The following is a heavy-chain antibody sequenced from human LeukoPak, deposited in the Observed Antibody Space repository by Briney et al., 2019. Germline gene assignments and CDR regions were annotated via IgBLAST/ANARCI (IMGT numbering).Heavy chain of an antibody. Sequence: GASVKVSCKASGYTFTSYGISWVRQAPGQGLEWMGWISAYNGNTNYAQKLQGRVTMTTDTSTSTAYMELGSLRSDDTAVYYCARVIIAVAGSYYYYMDVWGKGTTVTVSS. CDR1: GYTFTSYG. J-gene: IGHJ6*03. V-gene: IGHV1-18*01. CDR3: ARVIIAVAGSYYYYMDV. D-gene: IGHD6-19*01. CDR2: ISAYNGNT.